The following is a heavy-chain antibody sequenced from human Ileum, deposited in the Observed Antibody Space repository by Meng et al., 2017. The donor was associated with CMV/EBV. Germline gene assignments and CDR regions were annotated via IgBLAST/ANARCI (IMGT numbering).Heavy chain of an antibody. V-gene: IGHV4-59*01. CDR3: ARGGYYYWFDP. Sequence: GSLRLSCTVSDGSISTFYWGWFRQPPGKGLEWIGDVYYSGSTNYNPVLQSRVTMSVDTSKNQFSLKLRSVTAADTAVYYCARGGYYYWFDPWGQGTLVTVSS. CDR1: DGSISTFY. D-gene: IGHD3-22*01. J-gene: IGHJ5*02. CDR2: VYYSGST.